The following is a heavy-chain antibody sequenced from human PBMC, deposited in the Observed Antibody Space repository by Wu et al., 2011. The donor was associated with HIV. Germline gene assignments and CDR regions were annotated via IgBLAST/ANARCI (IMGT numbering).Heavy chain of an antibody. CDR1: GYAFTGYY. CDR2: INPNNGGT. CDR3: ANDRVNSGAVY. V-gene: IGHV1-2*02. Sequence: QVQLVQSGAEVKKPGASVKVSCKASGYAFTGYYIHWVRQAPGQGLEWMGWINPNNGGTNYAQKFQGRVAMTRDTSTSTFYMELSGLRSEDTAVYYCANDRVNSGAVYWGQGTXVTVSS. J-gene: IGHJ4*02. D-gene: IGHD2-15*01.